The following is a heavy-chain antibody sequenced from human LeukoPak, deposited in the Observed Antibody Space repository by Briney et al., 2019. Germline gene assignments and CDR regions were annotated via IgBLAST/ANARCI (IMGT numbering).Heavy chain of an antibody. V-gene: IGHV4-61*05. J-gene: IGHJ6*03. Sequence: SETLSLTCTVSGGSISSSSYYWGWIRQPPGKGLEWIGYIYYSGSTNYNPSLKSRVTISVDTSKNQFSLKLSSVTAADTAVYYCARGEGSSWYRDYYYYYMDVWGKGTTVTISS. D-gene: IGHD6-13*01. CDR1: GGSISSSSYY. CDR3: ARGEGSSWYRDYYYYYMDV. CDR2: IYYSGST.